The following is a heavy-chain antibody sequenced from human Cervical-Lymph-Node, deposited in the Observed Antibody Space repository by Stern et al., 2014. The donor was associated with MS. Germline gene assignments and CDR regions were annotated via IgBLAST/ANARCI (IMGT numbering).Heavy chain of an antibody. V-gene: IGHV1-69*17. J-gene: IGHJ6*02. CDR3: ARTYYYGSGTYNYYYYHMDV. D-gene: IGHD3-10*01. CDR2: IIPIFGIA. CDR1: GDTFSTYA. Sequence: VHLVESGAEVKKPGSSVKVSCKTSGDTFSTYAISWVRQAPGQGLEWMGGIIPIFGIANYAQKFQGRVTITADRSTRTAYMELSSLRSEDTAVYYCARTYYYGSGTYNYYYYHMDVWGQGTTVTVSS.